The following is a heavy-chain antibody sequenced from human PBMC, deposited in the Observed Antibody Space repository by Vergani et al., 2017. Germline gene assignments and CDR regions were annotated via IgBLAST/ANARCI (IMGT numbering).Heavy chain of an antibody. CDR3: ARYAHSGSWYIVNY. CDR1: GGTFSSYA. Sequence: QVQLVKSGAEVKKPGSSVKVSCKASGGTFSSYAISWVRQAPGQGLEWTGGISPIFGTANYANKFQGRVTITSDDSTSTAYMKLSSLRSEDTAVYYCARYAHSGSWYIVNYWGQGTLVTVSS. V-gene: IGHV1-69*01. D-gene: IGHD6-13*01. J-gene: IGHJ4*02. CDR2: ISPIFGTA.